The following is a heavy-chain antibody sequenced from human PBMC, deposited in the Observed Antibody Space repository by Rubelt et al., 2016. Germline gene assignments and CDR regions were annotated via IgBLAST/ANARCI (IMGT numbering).Heavy chain of an antibody. CDR1: GYPFATYA. CDR2: IDAGNGDT. Sequence: QVQLVQSGAEVKRPGASVKVSCKASGYPFATYAMHWVRQAPGQRLEWMGWIDAGNGDTKYSINLQGRVTFPRNSAASTAYMELSSLRSEDSAVYYCARFALPAVTTAYYYYALDVWGQGTTVTVSS. CDR3: ARFALPAVTTAYYYYALDV. D-gene: IGHD4-17*01. J-gene: IGHJ6*01. V-gene: IGHV1-3*01.